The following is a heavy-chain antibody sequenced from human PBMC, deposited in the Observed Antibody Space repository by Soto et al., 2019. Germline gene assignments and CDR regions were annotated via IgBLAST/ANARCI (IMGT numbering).Heavy chain of an antibody. J-gene: IGHJ3*02. CDR2: TYYRSKWYN. V-gene: IGHV6-1*01. D-gene: IGHD3-9*01. Sequence: SQTLSLTCAISGDSVSSNSAAWNWIRQSPSRGLEWLGRTYYRSKWYNDYAVSVKSRITINPDTSKNQFSLQLNSVTPEDTAAYYCARDPSGRYYDILTGSPGFDIWGQGTMVTVSS. CDR3: ARDPSGRYYDILTGSPGFDI. CDR1: GDSVSSNSAA.